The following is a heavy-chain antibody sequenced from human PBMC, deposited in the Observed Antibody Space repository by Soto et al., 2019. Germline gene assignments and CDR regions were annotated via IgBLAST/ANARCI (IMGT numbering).Heavy chain of an antibody. J-gene: IGHJ3*02. CDR3: ARGGIGSQSYAFDI. V-gene: IGHV1-69*06. Sequence: QVQLVQSGAELKKPGSSVRVSCKASGGTFNNYAVQWVRQAPGQGLEWMGGISPKFSTSSSPQKCQGRVPMNVDSSTNTAYRELISLRSEDTALYYCARGGIGSQSYAFDIWGQGTAVTVSS. CDR2: ISPKFSTS. D-gene: IGHD1-26*01. CDR1: GGTFNNYA.